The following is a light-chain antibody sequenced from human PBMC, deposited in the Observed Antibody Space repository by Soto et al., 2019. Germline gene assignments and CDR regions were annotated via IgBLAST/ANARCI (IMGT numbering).Light chain of an antibody. CDR2: GAS. CDR3: QQYDNWPLT. Sequence: EIVMTQSPATLSVSPGERATISCRASQSVSSNLAWYQQEPGQAPRLLIYGASTRATGIPARFSGSGSGTEFTLTISSLQSEDFAVYYCQQYDNWPLTFGGGTKVDIK. V-gene: IGKV3D-15*01. J-gene: IGKJ4*01. CDR1: QSVSSN.